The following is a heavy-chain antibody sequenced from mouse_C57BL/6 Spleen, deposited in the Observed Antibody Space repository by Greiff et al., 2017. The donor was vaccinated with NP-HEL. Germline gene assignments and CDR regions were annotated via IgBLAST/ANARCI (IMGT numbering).Heavy chain of an antibody. J-gene: IGHJ2*01. CDR3: ARYGGRGGSFDY. Sequence: VQLQQSGPELVKPGASVKISCKASGYAFSSSWMNWVKQRPGKGLEWIGRIYPGDGDTNYNGKFKGKATLTADKSSSTAYMQRSSLTSEDSAVYFCARYGGRGGSFDYWGQGTTLTVSS. D-gene: IGHD1-1*01. CDR2: IYPGDGDT. V-gene: IGHV1-82*01. CDR1: GYAFSSSW.